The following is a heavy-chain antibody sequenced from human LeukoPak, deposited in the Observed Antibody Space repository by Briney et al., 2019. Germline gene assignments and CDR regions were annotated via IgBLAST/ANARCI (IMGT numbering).Heavy chain of an antibody. CDR1: GYTFSNYG. Sequence: GASVKVSCKASGYTFSNYGISWVRQAPGHGLEWMGWNSGHSGNTNYAQKVQDRATMTTDTSTSTAYMELRSLRFDDTAVYYCARDFAWGSGGAPIDDNWLDPWGQGTLVTVSS. J-gene: IGHJ5*02. CDR3: ARDFAWGSGGAPIDDNWLDP. V-gene: IGHV1-18*01. CDR2: NSGHSGNT. D-gene: IGHD7-27*01.